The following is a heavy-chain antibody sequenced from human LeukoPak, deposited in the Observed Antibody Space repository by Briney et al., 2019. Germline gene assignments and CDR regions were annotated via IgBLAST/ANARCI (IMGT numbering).Heavy chain of an antibody. CDR3: ARLASHGDYAHWCFDL. CDR1: GGSISSCSYY. CDR2: IYYSGSA. D-gene: IGHD4-17*01. V-gene: IGHV4-39*01. Sequence: PSETLSLTCAVAGGSISSCSYYWGWVRQPPGKGLEWIANIYYSGSAYYNPSLKSRVSISVDTSKNQFSLKLTSVTAADTAVYYCARLASHGDYAHWCFDLRGRGTLVSVSS. J-gene: IGHJ2*01.